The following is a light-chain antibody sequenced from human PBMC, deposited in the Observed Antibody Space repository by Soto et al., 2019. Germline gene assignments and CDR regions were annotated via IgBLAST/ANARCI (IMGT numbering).Light chain of an antibody. CDR3: QHYKSYSEA. CDR2: KAS. V-gene: IGKV1-5*03. Sequence: DIQMTQSPSTLSGSVGDSVTIXXRASQTISSWLAWYQQKPGKAPKLXIYKASTLKSGVPSRFSGSGSGTELTLTISSLQPDDFATYYCQHYKSYSEACGQGTKVDIK. CDR1: QTISSW. J-gene: IGKJ1*01.